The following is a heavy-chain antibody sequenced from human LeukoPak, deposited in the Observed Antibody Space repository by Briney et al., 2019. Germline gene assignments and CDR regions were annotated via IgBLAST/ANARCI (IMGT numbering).Heavy chain of an antibody. CDR2: INSDGTRT. V-gene: IGHV3-74*01. Sequence: GGSLRLSCAASGFTFSTYWMHWVRQAPGKGLAWVSRINSDGTRTTYADSVKGRFTISRDNAKNTVYLQMNSLTAEDTAVYYCATVATGSWGWIDPWGQGTLVTVSS. CDR3: ATVATGSWGWIDP. D-gene: IGHD1-26*01. J-gene: IGHJ5*02. CDR1: GFTFSTYW.